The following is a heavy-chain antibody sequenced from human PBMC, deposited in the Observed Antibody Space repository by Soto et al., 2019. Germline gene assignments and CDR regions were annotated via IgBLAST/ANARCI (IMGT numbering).Heavy chain of an antibody. V-gene: IGHV1-69*01. Sequence: QVQLVQSGAEVKKPGSSVKVSCKASGGTFSSYAISWVRQAPGQGLEWMGGIIPIFGTANYAQKFQGRVTITADESTSKAYMELSSLRSEDTAVYYCAGGGGYCSGGSCYSSFDYWGQGTLVTVSS. D-gene: IGHD2-15*01. CDR1: GGTFSSYA. J-gene: IGHJ4*02. CDR3: AGGGGYCSGGSCYSSFDY. CDR2: IIPIFGTA.